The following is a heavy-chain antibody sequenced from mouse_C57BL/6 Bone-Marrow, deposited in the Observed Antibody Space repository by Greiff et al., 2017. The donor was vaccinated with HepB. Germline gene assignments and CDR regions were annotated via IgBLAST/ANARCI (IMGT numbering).Heavy chain of an antibody. Sequence: EVKLVESGAELVRPGASVKLSCTASGFNIKDDYMHWVKQRPEQGLEWIGWIDPENGDTEYASKFQGKATITADTSSNTAYLQLSSLTSEDTAVYYCAHYYGSSYGFAYWGQGTLVTVSA. J-gene: IGHJ3*01. V-gene: IGHV14-4*01. D-gene: IGHD1-1*01. CDR3: AHYYGSSYGFAY. CDR2: IDPENGDT. CDR1: GFNIKDDY.